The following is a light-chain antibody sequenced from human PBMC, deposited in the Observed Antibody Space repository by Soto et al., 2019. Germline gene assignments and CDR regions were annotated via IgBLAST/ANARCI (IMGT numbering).Light chain of an antibody. CDR1: QSVSSSY. Sequence: DIVLTQSPGTLSLSPGERATLSCRASQSVSSSYLAWYQQNPGQAPRLLIYGASSRATGIPDRFSGSGSGTDFTLTISRLEPEDFAVYYCQQYGSSPYTCGQGTKLEIK. J-gene: IGKJ2*01. CDR2: GAS. V-gene: IGKV3-20*01. CDR3: QQYGSSPYT.